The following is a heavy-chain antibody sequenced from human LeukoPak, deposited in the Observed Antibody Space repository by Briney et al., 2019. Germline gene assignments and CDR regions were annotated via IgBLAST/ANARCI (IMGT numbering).Heavy chain of an antibody. CDR3: ARSHVYVWGSPEKTVSGFDL. Sequence: GGSLRLSCAASGFTFRSYSMNWVRQAPGMGLEWVSYISTSSGTTYHADSVEGRLTISRDDAKESLYLQMSSLRAEDTAVYYCARSHVYVWGSPEKTVSGFDLWGQGTMVTVSS. CDR2: ISTSSGTT. J-gene: IGHJ3*01. CDR1: GFTFRSYS. V-gene: IGHV3-48*01. D-gene: IGHD3-16*01.